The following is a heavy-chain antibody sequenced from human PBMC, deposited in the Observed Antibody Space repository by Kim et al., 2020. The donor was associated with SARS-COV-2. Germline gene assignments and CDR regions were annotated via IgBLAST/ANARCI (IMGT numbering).Heavy chain of an antibody. V-gene: IGHV3-48*02. Sequence: GGSLRLSCAASGFTFSSYSMNWVRQAPGKGLEWVSYISSSSSTIYYADSVKGRFTISRDNAKNSLYLQMNSLRDEDTAVYYCAREVSPGYYDFWSGYYTNYYYGMDVWGQGTTVTVSS. D-gene: IGHD3-3*01. CDR1: GFTFSSYS. J-gene: IGHJ6*02. CDR3: AREVSPGYYDFWSGYYTNYYYGMDV. CDR2: ISSSSSTI.